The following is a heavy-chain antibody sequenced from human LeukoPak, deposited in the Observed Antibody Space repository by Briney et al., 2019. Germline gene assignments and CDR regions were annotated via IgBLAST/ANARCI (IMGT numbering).Heavy chain of an antibody. CDR2: AVPVFATP. V-gene: IGHV1-69*05. CDR3: VGVVRNYGLDSYYYLDV. D-gene: IGHD3-10*01. Sequence: ASVTVSCKASGDTVTTYGLNWVRQAPGQGLEWMGGAVPVFATPNTAQKFQGRVTFTTDESRSTLYMELSSLRPEDTAVYYCVGVVRNYGLDSYYYLDVWGRGTTVTVSS. CDR1: GDTVTTYG. J-gene: IGHJ6*03.